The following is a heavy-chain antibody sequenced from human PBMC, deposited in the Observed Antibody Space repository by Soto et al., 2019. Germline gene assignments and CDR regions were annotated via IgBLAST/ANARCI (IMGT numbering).Heavy chain of an antibody. V-gene: IGHV4-38-2*02. D-gene: IGHD6-6*01. CDR3: VSSSSGEYYFDS. CDR2: IYHTGST. CDR1: GYSTNSDYY. Sequence: SETLSLTCTVSGYSTNSDYYWGWIRQPPGKGLDWIGSIYHTGSTYYNPSLKSRVTISVDTSKRQFSLNLSSVTAADTALYYCVSSSSGEYYFDSWGPGTLVTVSS. J-gene: IGHJ4*02.